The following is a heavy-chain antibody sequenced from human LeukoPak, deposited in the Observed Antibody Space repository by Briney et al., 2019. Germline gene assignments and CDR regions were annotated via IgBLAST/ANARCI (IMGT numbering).Heavy chain of an antibody. CDR1: GFTFDDYA. V-gene: IGHV3-9*01. J-gene: IGHJ5*02. D-gene: IGHD3-22*01. CDR2: ISWNSGSI. CDR3: AKDAHPDYYDSSGYNWFDP. Sequence: PGRSLRLSCAASGFTFDDYAMHWVRQAPGQGLEWVSGISWNSGSIGYADSVKGRFTISRDNAKNSLYLQMNSLRAEDTALYYCAKDAHPDYYDSSGYNWFDPWGQGTLVTVSS.